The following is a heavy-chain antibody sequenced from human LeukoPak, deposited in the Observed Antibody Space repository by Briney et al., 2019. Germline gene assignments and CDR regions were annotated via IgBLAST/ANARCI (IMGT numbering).Heavy chain of an antibody. V-gene: IGHV1-8*01. Sequence: GASVKVSCKASGYTFTSYDINWVRQATGQGLEWMGWMNPNGGNTGYAQKFQGRVTMTRNTSISTAYMELSSLRSEDTAVYYCARVPYYDSSGYYYEPFDYWGQGTLVTVSS. D-gene: IGHD3-22*01. CDR3: ARVPYYDSSGYYYEPFDY. CDR2: MNPNGGNT. J-gene: IGHJ4*02. CDR1: GYTFTSYD.